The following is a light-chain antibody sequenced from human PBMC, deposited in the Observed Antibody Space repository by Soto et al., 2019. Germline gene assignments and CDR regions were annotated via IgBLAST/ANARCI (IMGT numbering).Light chain of an antibody. CDR3: QQLNSYPRT. CDR1: QGISSY. J-gene: IGKJ3*01. CDR2: AAS. Sequence: DIQLTQSPSFLSASVGDRVTITCRASQGISSYLAWYQQKPGKAPKLLIYAASTLQSGVPSRFSGSGSGTEFTLTISSLQPEDFATYYRQQLNSYPRTFGPGTKVDIK. V-gene: IGKV1-9*01.